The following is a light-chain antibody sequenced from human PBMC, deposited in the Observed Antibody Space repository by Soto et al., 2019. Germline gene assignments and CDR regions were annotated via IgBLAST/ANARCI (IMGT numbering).Light chain of an antibody. Sequence: QSALTQPASVSGSPGQSITISCTGTSSDVDVYTSVSWYQQHPGKAPKLMIYDVSTRPSGVSDRFSGSKSGNTASLTISGLQADDEADYYCSSYTCTNKEFFGGGTKVTVL. V-gene: IGLV2-14*03. CDR2: DVS. CDR3: SSYTCTNKEF. CDR1: SSDVDVYTS. J-gene: IGLJ2*01.